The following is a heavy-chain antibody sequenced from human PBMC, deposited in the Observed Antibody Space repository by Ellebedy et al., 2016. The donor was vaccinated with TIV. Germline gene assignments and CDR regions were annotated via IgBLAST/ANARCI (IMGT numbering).Heavy chain of an antibody. V-gene: IGHV3-30*03. CDR2: ISYDGSIE. CDR1: GFTFSSYD. Sequence: GESLKISCAASGFTFSSYDMHWVRPAPGKGLEWVAVISYDGSIEYYADSVKGRFTISRDNSKNTLYLQMNSLRADDTAVYYCAREGSPLAAAGLSWGQGTLVTVSS. J-gene: IGHJ5*02. CDR3: AREGSPLAAAGLS. D-gene: IGHD6-13*01.